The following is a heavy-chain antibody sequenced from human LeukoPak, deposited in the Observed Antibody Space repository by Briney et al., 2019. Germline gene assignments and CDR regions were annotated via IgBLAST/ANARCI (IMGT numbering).Heavy chain of an antibody. V-gene: IGHV3-43*02. CDR2: ISGDGGST. D-gene: IGHD6-13*01. Sequence: TGGSLRLSCAASGFTFGDYAMHWVRQAPGKGLEWVSLISGDGGSTYYADSVKGRFTISRDNSKNSLYLQMNSLRTEDTALYYCATRGHSSSWYYFDYWGQGTLVTVSS. CDR1: GFTFGDYA. CDR3: ATRGHSSSWYYFDY. J-gene: IGHJ4*02.